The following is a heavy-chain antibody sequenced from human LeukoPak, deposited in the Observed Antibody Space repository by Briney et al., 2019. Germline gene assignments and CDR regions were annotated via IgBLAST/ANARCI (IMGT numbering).Heavy chain of an antibody. CDR1: GYSISSGYY. J-gene: IGHJ4*02. V-gene: IGHV4-38-2*02. D-gene: IGHD3-10*01. CDR2: IYHSGST. CDR3: ARDLMAKGSGSLRDY. Sequence: SETLSLTCTVSGYSISSGYYWGWIRQPPGKGLEWIGSIYHSGSTYYNPSLKSRVTISVDKSKNQFSLKLSSVTAADTAVYYCARDLMAKGSGSLRDYWGQGTLVTVSS.